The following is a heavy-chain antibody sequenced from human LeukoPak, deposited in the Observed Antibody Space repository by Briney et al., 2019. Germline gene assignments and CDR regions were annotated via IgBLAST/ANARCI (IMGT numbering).Heavy chain of an antibody. D-gene: IGHD6-19*01. CDR3: AGGLTYSSGYDAFDI. J-gene: IGHJ3*02. V-gene: IGHV3-23*01. Sequence: GGTLRLSCAASGFTFSSYGMSWVRQAPGKGLEWVSAISGSGGSTYYADSVKGRFTISRDNSKNTLYLQMNSLRAEDTALYYCAGGLTYSSGYDAFDIWGQGTMVTVSS. CDR2: ISGSGGST. CDR1: GFTFSSYG.